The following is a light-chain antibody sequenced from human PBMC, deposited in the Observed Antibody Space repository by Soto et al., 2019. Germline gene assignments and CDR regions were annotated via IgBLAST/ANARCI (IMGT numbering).Light chain of an antibody. CDR2: EVS. J-gene: IGLJ2*01. CDR3: CSYAGSSTYVV. V-gene: IGLV2-23*02. CDR1: SSDVGSYNL. Sequence: QPVLTQPASVSGSPGQSITISCTGTSSDVGSYNLVSWYQQHPGKAPKLMIYEVSKRPSGVSNRFSGSESGNTASLTISGLQAEDEADYYCCSYAGSSTYVVFGGGTKLTVL.